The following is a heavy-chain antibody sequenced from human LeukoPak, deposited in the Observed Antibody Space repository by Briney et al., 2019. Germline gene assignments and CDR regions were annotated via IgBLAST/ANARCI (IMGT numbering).Heavy chain of an antibody. CDR2: IIPIFGTA. D-gene: IGHD3-22*01. Sequence: SVTVSCKASGGTFSSYAISWVRQAPGQGLEWMGGIIPIFGTANYAQKFQGRVTITTDESTSTAYIELSSLRSEDTAVYYCARAPYYYDSSGYYYTVGWFDPWGQGTLVTVSS. CDR3: ARAPYYYDSSGYYYTVGWFDP. V-gene: IGHV1-69*05. CDR1: GGTFSSYA. J-gene: IGHJ5*02.